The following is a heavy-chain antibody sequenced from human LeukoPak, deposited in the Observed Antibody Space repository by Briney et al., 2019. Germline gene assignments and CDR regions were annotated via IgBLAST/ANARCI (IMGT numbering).Heavy chain of an antibody. D-gene: IGHD3-22*01. CDR2: INPSGGST. Sequence: ASVKVSCEASGYTFTSYYMHWVRQAPGQGPEWMGMINPSGGSTSYAQKFQGRVTMTRDTSTSTVYMELSSLRSEDTALYYCARVALPNYYDSSGHFDYWGQGTLVTVSS. CDR1: GYTFTSYY. J-gene: IGHJ4*02. V-gene: IGHV1-46*01. CDR3: ARVALPNYYDSSGHFDY.